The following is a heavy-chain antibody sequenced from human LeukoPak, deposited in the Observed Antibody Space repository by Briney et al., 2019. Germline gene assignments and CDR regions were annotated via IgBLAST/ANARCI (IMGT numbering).Heavy chain of an antibody. CDR3: ARAGEVIAAAGTLDY. V-gene: IGHV4-34*01. D-gene: IGHD6-13*01. J-gene: IGHJ4*02. Sequence: PPETLSLTCAVYGGSFSGYYWSWIRQPPGKGLEWIGEINHSGSTNYNPSLKSRVTISVDTSKNQFSLKLSSVTAADTAVYYCARAGEVIAAAGTLDYWGQGTLVTVSS. CDR1: GGSFSGYY. CDR2: INHSGST.